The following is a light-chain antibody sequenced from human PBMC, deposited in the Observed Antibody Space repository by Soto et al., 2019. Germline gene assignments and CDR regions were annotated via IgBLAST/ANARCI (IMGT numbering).Light chain of an antibody. CDR2: NAS. J-gene: IGKJ1*01. CDR3: QQYNSYSRT. Sequence: DIQMTQSPSTLPASVGDRVTITCRASQSISNWLAWYQQKPGKAPKLLIYNASSLESGVPSRFSGSGSGTEFTLTISSLQPDDFATYYCQQYNSYSRTFGQGTKVDIK. V-gene: IGKV1-5*01. CDR1: QSISNW.